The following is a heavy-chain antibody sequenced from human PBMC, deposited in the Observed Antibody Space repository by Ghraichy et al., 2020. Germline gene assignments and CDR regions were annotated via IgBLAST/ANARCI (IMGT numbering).Heavy chain of an antibody. D-gene: IGHD4-17*01. CDR2: IKQDGSEK. CDR1: GFTFSSYW. CDR3: ARDLGDYDPCAFDI. Sequence: GGSLRLSCAASGFTFSSYWMSWVRQAPGKGLEWVANIKQDGSEKYYVDSVKGRFTISRDNAKNSLYLQMNSLRAEDTAVYYCARDLGDYDPCAFDIWGQGTMVTVSS. V-gene: IGHV3-7*01. J-gene: IGHJ3*02.